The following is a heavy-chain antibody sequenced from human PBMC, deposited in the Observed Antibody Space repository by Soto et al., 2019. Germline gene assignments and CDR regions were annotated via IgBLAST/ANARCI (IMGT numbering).Heavy chain of an antibody. CDR2: IWYDGSNK. CDR3: ARVEWELRYYYGMDV. D-gene: IGHD1-26*01. V-gene: IGHV3-33*01. Sequence: QVQLVESGGGVVQPGRSLRLSCAASGFTFSSYGMHWVSQAPGKGLEWVAVIWYDGSNKYYADSVKGRFTISRDNSKNTLYLQMNSLRAEDTAVYYCARVEWELRYYYGMDVWGQGTTVTVSS. CDR1: GFTFSSYG. J-gene: IGHJ6*02.